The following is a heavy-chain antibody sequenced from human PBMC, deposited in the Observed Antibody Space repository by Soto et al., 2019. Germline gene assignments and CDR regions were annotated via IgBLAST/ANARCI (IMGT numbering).Heavy chain of an antibody. V-gene: IGHV3-30*14. D-gene: IGHD6-19*01. CDR2: ISYDGSNK. Sequence: QVQLVESGGGVVQPGRSLRLSCAASGFTFSSYAMHWVRQAPGKGLEWVAVISYDGSNKYYADSVKGRFTISRDNSKNTLYLEMNSVRAEATAVDYCARESVGYSCGWLDYWGQGTLVTVSS. CDR3: ARESVGYSCGWLDY. CDR1: GFTFSSYA. J-gene: IGHJ4*02.